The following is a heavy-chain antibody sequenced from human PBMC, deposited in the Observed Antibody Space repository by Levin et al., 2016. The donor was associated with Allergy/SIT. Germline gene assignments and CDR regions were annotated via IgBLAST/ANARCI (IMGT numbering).Heavy chain of an antibody. CDR3: ARGSSSHPAILSI. J-gene: IGHJ3*02. CDR2: IYYSGNT. Sequence: SETLSLTCTVSGDSINNYYWSWIRQPPGKALEWIGYIYYSGNTNYNPSLKSRVTISVDTSKNQFSLHLYSMTAADTALYYCARGSSSHPAILSIWGQGTMVTVSS. D-gene: IGHD6-6*01. CDR1: GDSINNYY. V-gene: IGHV4-59*01.